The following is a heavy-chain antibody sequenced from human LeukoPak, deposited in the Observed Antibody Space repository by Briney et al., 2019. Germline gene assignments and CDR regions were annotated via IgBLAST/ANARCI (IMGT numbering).Heavy chain of an antibody. Sequence: GGSLRLSCAASRFTFKNYAMSWVRQAPGKGLEGVSSISSSGDATYYANSVKGRFTISRDNSKNTLYLQMNSLRAEDTAVYYCAESFDGSGYYYVYFDNWGQGTLVTVSS. CDR3: AESFDGSGYYYVYFDN. D-gene: IGHD3-22*01. J-gene: IGHJ4*02. CDR1: RFTFKNYA. V-gene: IGHV3-23*01. CDR2: ISSSGDAT.